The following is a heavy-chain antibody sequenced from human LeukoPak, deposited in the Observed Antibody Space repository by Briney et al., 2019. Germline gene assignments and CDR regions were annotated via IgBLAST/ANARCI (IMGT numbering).Heavy chain of an antibody. CDR3: ASNGDAVTTNPYYYYGMDV. CDR2: IYYSGST. J-gene: IGHJ6*02. Sequence: SETLSLTCTVSGGTISSSSYDWGWIRQPPGKGLEWIGSIYYSGSTYYNPSLKSRVTISVDTSKNQFSLKLSSVTAADTAVYYCASNGDAVTTNPYYYYGMDVWGQGTTVTVSS. V-gene: IGHV4-39*01. D-gene: IGHD4-17*01. CDR1: GGTISSSSYD.